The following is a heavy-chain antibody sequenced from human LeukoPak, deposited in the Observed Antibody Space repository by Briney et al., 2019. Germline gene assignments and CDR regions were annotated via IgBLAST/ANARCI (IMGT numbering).Heavy chain of an antibody. V-gene: IGHV3-48*03. Sequence: PGGSLRLSCAASGFTFSSYEMNWVRQAPGKGLEWVSYISSSGSTIYYADSVKGRFTISRDNAKNSLYLQMNSLRAEDTAVYYCARADYGGNPDYWGQGTLVTVSS. D-gene: IGHD4-23*01. CDR2: ISSSGSTI. J-gene: IGHJ4*02. CDR3: ARADYGGNPDY. CDR1: GFTFSSYE.